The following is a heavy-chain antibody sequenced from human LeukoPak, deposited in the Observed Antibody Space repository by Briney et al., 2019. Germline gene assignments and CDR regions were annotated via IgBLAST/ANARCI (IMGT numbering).Heavy chain of an antibody. Sequence: ASVKVSCKASGYTFTGYYMHWVRQAPGQGLEWMGWINPNSGGTNYAQKFQGRVTMTRDTSISTAYMELSRLRSDDTAVYHCARDKLYGDYGFDPWGQGTLVTVSS. CDR2: INPNSGGT. CDR1: GYTFTGYY. CDR3: ARDKLYGDYGFDP. D-gene: IGHD4-17*01. V-gene: IGHV1-2*02. J-gene: IGHJ5*02.